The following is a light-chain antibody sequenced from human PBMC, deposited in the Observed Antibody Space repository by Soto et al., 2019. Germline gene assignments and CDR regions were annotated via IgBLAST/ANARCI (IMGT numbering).Light chain of an antibody. CDR3: QQYNNWPPIV. CDR2: GAS. V-gene: IGKV3-15*01. CDR1: QSVSSD. Sequence: EIVMTQSPATLSVSLGERATLSCRASQSVSSDLAWYQQTPGQAPRLLIYGASNRATGVPARFSGSGSGTEFTLTISSLQSEDFAVYYCQQYNNWPPIVFGQGTRLEIK. J-gene: IGKJ5*01.